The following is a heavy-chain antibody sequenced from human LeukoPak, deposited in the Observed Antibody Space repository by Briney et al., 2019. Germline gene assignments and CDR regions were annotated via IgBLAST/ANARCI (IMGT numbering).Heavy chain of an antibody. CDR2: IKEDGSEK. CDR1: GFSFSSYW. D-gene: IGHD1-26*01. Sequence: GGSLRLSCAASGFSFSSYWMSWVRQAPGKGLEWVANIKEDGSEKYYVDSVKGRFTISRDNAKNSLYLQMNSLRAEDTAVYYCATPRGSGSYLAFDYWGQGTLVTVSS. CDR3: ATPRGSGSYLAFDY. J-gene: IGHJ4*02. V-gene: IGHV3-7*01.